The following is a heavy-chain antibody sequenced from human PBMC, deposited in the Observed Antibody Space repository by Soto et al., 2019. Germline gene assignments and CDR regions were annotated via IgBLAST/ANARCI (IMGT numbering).Heavy chain of an antibody. CDR3: ARDDYYGSGSYCKSGYYYGMDV. D-gene: IGHD3-10*01. CDR1: GGSISSGDYY. J-gene: IGHJ6*02. CDR2: VYYSWST. Sequence: SETLSLTCPVSGGSISSGDYYWSWIRQPPGKGLEWIGYVYYSWSTYYNPSLNSRLTIPVDTSKNQSSLKLSSVTAADTAVYYCARDDYYGSGSYCKSGYYYGMDVWGQGTTVTVSS. V-gene: IGHV4-30-4*01.